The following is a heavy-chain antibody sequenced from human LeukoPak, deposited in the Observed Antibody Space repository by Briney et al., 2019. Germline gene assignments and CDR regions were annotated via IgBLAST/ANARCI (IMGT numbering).Heavy chain of an antibody. CDR2: IKQDGSEK. CDR1: GFTFSSYW. Sequence: GGSLRLSCAASGFTFSSYWMTWVRQAPGKGLEWVANIKQDGSEKYYVDSVKGRFTISRDNAKNSLYLQMNSLRAEDTAVYYCARGRHGGYYDILTGYFGYWGQGTLVTVSS. V-gene: IGHV3-7*01. CDR3: ARGRHGGYYDILTGYFGY. D-gene: IGHD3-9*01. J-gene: IGHJ4*02.